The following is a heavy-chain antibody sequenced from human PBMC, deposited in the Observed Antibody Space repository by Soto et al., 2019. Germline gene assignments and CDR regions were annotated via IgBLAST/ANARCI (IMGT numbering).Heavy chain of an antibody. Sequence: TLSVTCTVSGGSISSGGYYWSWIRQHPGKGLEWIGYIYYSGSTYYNPSLKSRVTISVDTSKNQFSLKLSSVTAADTAVYYCARVPAAGSFYFDYWGQGTLVSVSS. J-gene: IGHJ4*02. CDR3: ARVPAAGSFYFDY. D-gene: IGHD2-2*01. V-gene: IGHV4-31*03. CDR1: GGSISSGGYY. CDR2: IYYSGST.